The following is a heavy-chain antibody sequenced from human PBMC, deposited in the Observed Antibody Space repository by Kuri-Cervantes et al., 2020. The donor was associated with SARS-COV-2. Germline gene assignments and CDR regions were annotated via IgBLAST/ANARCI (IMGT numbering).Heavy chain of an antibody. J-gene: IGHJ3*02. CDR3: ARGPGGAGDLDAFDI. CDR1: GFTFSSYS. D-gene: IGHD4-17*01. V-gene: IGHV3-21*01. Sequence: GGSLRLSCAASGFTFSSYSMNWVRQAPGKGLEWVSSISSSSSYIYYADSVKGRFTTSRDNAKNSVYLQMDSLRAEDTAVYYCARGPGGAGDLDAFDIWGQGTMVTVSS. CDR2: ISSSSSYI.